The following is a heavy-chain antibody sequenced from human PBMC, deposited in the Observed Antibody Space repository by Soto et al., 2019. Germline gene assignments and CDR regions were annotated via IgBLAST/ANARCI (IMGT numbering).Heavy chain of an antibody. CDR3: ARERVAGSYYYYGMDV. CDR1: GGSISSYY. V-gene: IGHV4-59*01. Sequence: SETLSLTCTVSGGSISSYYWSWIRQPPGKGLEWIGYIYYSGSTNYNPSLKSRVTISVDTPKNQFSLKLSSVTAADTAVYYCARERVAGSYYYYGMDVWGQGTTVTVSS. D-gene: IGHD3-3*01. CDR2: IYYSGST. J-gene: IGHJ6*02.